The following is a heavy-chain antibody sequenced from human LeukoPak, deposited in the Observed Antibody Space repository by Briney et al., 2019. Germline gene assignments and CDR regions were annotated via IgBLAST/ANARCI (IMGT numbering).Heavy chain of an antibody. J-gene: IGHJ4*02. Sequence: GGSLRLSCAASGFTFSSYWMRWVRQAPGKGLEWVSSISSSSSYIYYADSVKGRFTISRDNAKNSLYLQMNSLRAEDTAVYYCARDSVSYCSGGSCFDYWGQGTLVTVSS. CDR3: ARDSVSYCSGGSCFDY. CDR1: GFTFSSYW. D-gene: IGHD2-15*01. CDR2: ISSSSSYI. V-gene: IGHV3-21*01.